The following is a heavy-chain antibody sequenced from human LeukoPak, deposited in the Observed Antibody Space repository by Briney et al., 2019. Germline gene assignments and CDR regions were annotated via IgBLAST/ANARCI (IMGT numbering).Heavy chain of an antibody. CDR3: AKFLPTHIVVANYYFDY. CDR1: GFTFSSYA. D-gene: IGHD2-21*01. CDR2: ISGSGGST. Sequence: GGSLRLSCAASGFTFSSYAMSWVRQAPGKGREWVSAISGSGGSTYYADSVKGRFTISRDNSKNTLYLQMNSLRAEDTAVYYCAKFLPTHIVVANYYFDYWGQGTLVTVSS. V-gene: IGHV3-23*01. J-gene: IGHJ4*02.